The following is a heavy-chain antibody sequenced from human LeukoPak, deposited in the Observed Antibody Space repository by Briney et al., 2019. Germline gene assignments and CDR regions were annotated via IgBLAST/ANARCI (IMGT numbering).Heavy chain of an antibody. CDR1: SFTFDNYA. V-gene: IGHV3-23*01. CDR3: AKEGLERRTNLEN. Sequence: GGSLRLSCATSSFTFDNYAMQWVRQAPGKGLEWLSSVIGSGAETFYAESVKGRFTISRDNSKDTLYLQMNSLRAEDTAIYYCAKEGLERRTNLENWGQGTLVTVSS. J-gene: IGHJ4*02. D-gene: IGHD1-1*01. CDR2: VIGSGAET.